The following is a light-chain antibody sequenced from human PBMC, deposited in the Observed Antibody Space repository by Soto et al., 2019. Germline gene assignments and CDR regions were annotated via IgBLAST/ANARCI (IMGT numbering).Light chain of an antibody. CDR3: QQYGSSIT. V-gene: IGKV3-11*01. CDR2: DAS. Sequence: EIVLTQSPATLSLSPGEIATLSCRASQSVSSYLAWYQQKPGQAPRLLIYDASNRATGIPARFSGSGSGTDFTLTISRLEPEDFAVYYCQQYGSSITVGQGTRLEIK. J-gene: IGKJ5*01. CDR1: QSVSSY.